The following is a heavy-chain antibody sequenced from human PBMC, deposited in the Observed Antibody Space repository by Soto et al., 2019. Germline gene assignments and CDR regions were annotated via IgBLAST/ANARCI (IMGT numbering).Heavy chain of an antibody. CDR3: AHNNYYGSGSVY. V-gene: IGHV2-5*02. CDR1: GFSLNTRGVG. CDR2: IYWDNDK. D-gene: IGHD3-10*01. J-gene: IGHJ4*02. Sequence: QITLKESGPTLVKPTQTLTLTCTFSGFSLNTRGVGVGWIRQPPGKALEWLALIYWDNDKRYSPSLKSRLTIPKDTPKNHVVLMMTDMDPVDTAPYYCAHNNYYGSGSVYWGQGTLVTVSS.